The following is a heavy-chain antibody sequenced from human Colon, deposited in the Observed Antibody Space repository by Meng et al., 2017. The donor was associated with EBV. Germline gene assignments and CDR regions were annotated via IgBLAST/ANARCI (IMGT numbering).Heavy chain of an antibody. Sequence: PLQESGPGLLKPSENLSLPLRFSGDSKPTNGYYWGWIRQSPGKGLEWIGSIFYSGNTYFNPSLKTRVTISVDTSKNQFSLKLSSVTAADTAIYYCARERGGVTRDFDSWGQGALVTVSS. CDR1: GDSKPTNGYY. CDR2: IFYSGNT. J-gene: IGHJ4*02. V-gene: IGHV4-39*07. D-gene: IGHD3-16*01. CDR3: ARERGGVTRDFDS.